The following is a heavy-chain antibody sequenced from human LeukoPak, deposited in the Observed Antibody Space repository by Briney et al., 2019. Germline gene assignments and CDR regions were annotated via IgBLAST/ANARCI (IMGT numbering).Heavy chain of an antibody. CDR3: AKGPPEYCSGGSCHSGRNWIDP. V-gene: IGHV1-2*02. J-gene: IGHJ5*02. CDR2: INPNSGGA. Sequence: ASVTVSCKASGYTFTDYYMHWLRQAPGQGLEWMGWINPNSGGADYAQKFQGRVTMTRDTSISTAYMALSRLRSDDTAVYYCAKGPPEYCSGGSCHSGRNWIDPWGQGTLVTVSS. CDR1: GYTFTDYY. D-gene: IGHD2-15*01.